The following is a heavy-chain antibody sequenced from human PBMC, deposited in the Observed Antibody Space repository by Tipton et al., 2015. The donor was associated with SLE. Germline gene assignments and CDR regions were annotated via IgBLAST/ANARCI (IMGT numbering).Heavy chain of an antibody. J-gene: IGHJ6*02. CDR2: ISGSGGST. V-gene: IGHV3-23*01. Sequence: SLRLSCAASGFTFSSYAMSWVRQAPGKGLEWVSAISGSGGSTYYADSVKGRFTISRDNSKNTLYLQMNSLRAEDTAVYYCAKDITVATIGDGMDVWGQGTTVTVSS. D-gene: IGHD5-12*01. CDR1: GFTFSSYA. CDR3: AKDITVATIGDGMDV.